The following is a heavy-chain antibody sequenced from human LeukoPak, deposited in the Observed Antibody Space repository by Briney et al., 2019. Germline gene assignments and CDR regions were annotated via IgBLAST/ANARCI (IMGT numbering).Heavy chain of an antibody. D-gene: IGHD2-8*01. CDR1: GFTFNSFA. Sequence: GGSLRLSCAASGFTFNSFAMHWVRQAPGKGLEHLAFIQSDGSDKYYADSVKGRFTIARDNSKNTLYLQMDGLRGDDTAVYYCVKDLPVLHSWGQGTLVTVSS. J-gene: IGHJ4*02. CDR2: IQSDGSDK. CDR3: VKDLPVLHS. V-gene: IGHV3-30*02.